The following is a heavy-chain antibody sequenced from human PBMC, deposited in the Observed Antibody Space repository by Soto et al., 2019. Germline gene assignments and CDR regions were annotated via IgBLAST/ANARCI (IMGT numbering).Heavy chain of an antibody. CDR2: MNPNSGNT. Sequence: ASVKVSCKASGYTFTSYDINWVRQATGQGLEWMGWMNPNSGNTGYAQKFQGRVTMTRNTSISTAYMELSSLRAEDTAVYYCAKPIDYNIVTGHRGWFDPWGQGTLVTVSS. CDR3: AKPIDYNIVTGHRGWFDP. V-gene: IGHV1-8*01. D-gene: IGHD3-9*01. CDR1: GYTFTSYD. J-gene: IGHJ5*02.